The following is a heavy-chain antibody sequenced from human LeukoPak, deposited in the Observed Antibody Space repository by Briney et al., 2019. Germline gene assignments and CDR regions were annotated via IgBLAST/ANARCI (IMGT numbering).Heavy chain of an antibody. CDR2: SYYSGST. J-gene: IGHJ3*02. V-gene: IGHV4-59*01. Sequence: PSETLSLTCTVSGRSISSYYWSWIRQPPGTGLEWIGYSYYSGSTNYHPSLKSRVTISVDTSKNQFSLKLSSVTAADTAVYYCARVSLNYYDSSGYYYGAFDIWGQGTMVTVSS. D-gene: IGHD3-22*01. CDR1: GRSISSYY. CDR3: ARVSLNYYDSSGYYYGAFDI.